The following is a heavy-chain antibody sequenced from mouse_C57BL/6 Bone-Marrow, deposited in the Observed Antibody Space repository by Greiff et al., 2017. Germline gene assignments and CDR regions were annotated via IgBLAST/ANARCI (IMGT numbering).Heavy chain of an antibody. CDR2: IFPGSGST. D-gene: IGHD1-1*01. V-gene: IGHV1-75*01. CDR1: GYTFTDYY. Sequence: VQLQQSGPELVKPGASVKISCKASGYTFTDYYINWVKQRPGQGLEWIGWIFPGSGSTYYNEKFKGKATLTVDKSSSTAYMLLSSLTSEDSAVYFCARSKRFTTVVGRPYAMDYWGQGTSVTVSA. J-gene: IGHJ4*01. CDR3: ARSKRFTTVVGRPYAMDY.